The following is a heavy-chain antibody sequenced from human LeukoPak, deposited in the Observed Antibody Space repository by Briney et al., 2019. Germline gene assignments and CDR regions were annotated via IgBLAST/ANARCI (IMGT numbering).Heavy chain of an antibody. V-gene: IGHV3-15*01. CDR1: GFTFSSYG. D-gene: IGHD3-22*01. Sequence: PGGSLRLSCAASGFTFSSYGMHWVRQAPGKGLEWLGRIKSKTNGGTTDYAAPVKGRFTISRDDSKNTLSLQMNSLKTEDTAVYYCTTRGYYSDSTGYLDYWGQGSLVTVSS. J-gene: IGHJ4*02. CDR3: TTRGYYSDSTGYLDY. CDR2: IKSKTNGGTT.